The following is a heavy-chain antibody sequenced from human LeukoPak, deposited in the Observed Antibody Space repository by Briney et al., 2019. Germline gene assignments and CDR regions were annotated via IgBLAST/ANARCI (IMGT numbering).Heavy chain of an antibody. CDR2: ISSSSIYI. V-gene: IGHV3-21*01. J-gene: IGHJ4*02. D-gene: IGHD3-22*01. Sequence: PGGSLRLSCAASGFIFSSYSMNWVRQAPGKGLEWVSSISSSSIYIYYADSVKGRFTISRDNAKNSLYLQMNSLRAEDTAVYYCARGKWLLPFSFDYWGQGTLVTVSS. CDR3: ARGKWLLPFSFDY. CDR1: GFIFSSYS.